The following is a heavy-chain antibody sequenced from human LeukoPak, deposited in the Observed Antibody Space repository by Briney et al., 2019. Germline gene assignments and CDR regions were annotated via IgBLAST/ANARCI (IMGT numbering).Heavy chain of an antibody. CDR3: AKDGDSSGYYLSGRPYYFDY. J-gene: IGHJ4*02. D-gene: IGHD3-22*01. Sequence: PGGSLRLSCAASGFTFSSYWMSWVRQAPGKGLEWVANIKQDGSEKYYVDSVKGRFTISRDNSKNTLYLQMNSLRAEDTAVYYCAKDGDSSGYYLSGRPYYFDYWGQGTLVTVSS. CDR2: IKQDGSEK. CDR1: GFTFSSYW. V-gene: IGHV3-7*03.